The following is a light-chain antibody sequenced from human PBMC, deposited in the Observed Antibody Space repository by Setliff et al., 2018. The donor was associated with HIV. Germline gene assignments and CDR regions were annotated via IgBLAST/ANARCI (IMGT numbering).Light chain of an antibody. CDR3: SSFTSSNTVI. J-gene: IGLJ2*01. CDR2: DVS. V-gene: IGLV2-14*01. Sequence: QSVLTQPASVSGSPGQSITISCLGTSSDIGGYDHVSWYQQHPGKVPKLIIYDVSRCPIGESHRFSGFKSGNTASLTISGLRAEDEADYYCSSFTSSNTVIFGGGTK. CDR1: SSDIGGYDH.